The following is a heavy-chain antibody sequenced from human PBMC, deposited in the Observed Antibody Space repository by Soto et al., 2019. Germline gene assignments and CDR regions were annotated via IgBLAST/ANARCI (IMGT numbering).Heavy chain of an antibody. V-gene: IGHV4-59*12. Sequence: SETLSLTCTVSGGSISSYYWSWIRQPPGKGLEWIGHTYHSGNPYYNPSNKSQVIISVDRSKNQFSLKLSSVTASVTAVYYCARNGGNENWFDPWGQGTLVTVSS. D-gene: IGHD1-1*01. J-gene: IGHJ5*02. CDR3: ARNGGNENWFDP. CDR2: TYHSGNP. CDR1: GGSISSYY.